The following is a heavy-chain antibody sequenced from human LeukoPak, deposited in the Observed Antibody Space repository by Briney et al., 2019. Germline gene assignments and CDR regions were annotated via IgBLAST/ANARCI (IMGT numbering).Heavy chain of an antibody. CDR2: INSDGRST. V-gene: IGHV3-74*01. CDR3: ARATPDSSGWYRPFDP. Sequence: GGSLRLSCAASGFTFSSYWMHWVRQAPGKGLVWVSRINSDGRSTSYADSGKGRFTISRDNAKNTLYLQMNSLRAEDTAVYYCARATPDSSGWYRPFDPWGQGTLVTVSS. D-gene: IGHD6-19*01. CDR1: GFTFSSYW. J-gene: IGHJ5*02.